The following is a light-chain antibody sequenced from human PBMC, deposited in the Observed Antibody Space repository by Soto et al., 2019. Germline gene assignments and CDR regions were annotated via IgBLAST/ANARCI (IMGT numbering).Light chain of an antibody. J-gene: IGLJ3*02. Sequence: QSVLTQPPSVSGTPGQRVTISCSGSSSNIGSNYVYWYHQLPGAAPKLLIYTNNKKSSGVPARFSGCKSGTSASLPISALRSDDDAAYYCSACYDSRIGSWVFGGGTKVTVL. CDR3: SACYDSRIGSWV. CDR2: TNN. CDR1: SSNIGSNY. V-gene: IGLV1-47*02.